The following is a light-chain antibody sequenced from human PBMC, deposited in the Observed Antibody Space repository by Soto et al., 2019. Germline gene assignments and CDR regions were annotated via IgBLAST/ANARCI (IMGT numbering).Light chain of an antibody. CDR2: DVT. V-gene: IGLV2-11*01. J-gene: IGLJ1*01. Sequence: QSALTQPRSVSGSPGQSVTISCTGTSLDVGGFDYVSWYQQHPGKAPTLIIYDVTQPPSGVPDRFSGFKSGNTASLTISGLDPGDEADYYFCLYAGLYTYLFGTGNKVTVL. CDR3: CLYAGLYTYL. CDR1: SLDVGGFDY.